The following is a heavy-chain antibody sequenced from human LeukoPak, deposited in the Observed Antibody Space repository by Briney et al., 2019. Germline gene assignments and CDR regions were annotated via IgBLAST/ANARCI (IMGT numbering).Heavy chain of an antibody. CDR2: IWYDGSNK. CDR1: GFTFSSNG. V-gene: IGHV3-33*01. CDR3: ARDRDYDYLDY. D-gene: IGHD5-12*01. J-gene: IGHJ4*02. Sequence: GGSLRLSCAASGFTFSSNGMHWVRQAPGKGREWVAVIWYDGSNKYYADSVKGRFTISRDNSKNTLYLQMNILRAEDTAVYYCARDRDYDYLDYWGQGTLVTVSS.